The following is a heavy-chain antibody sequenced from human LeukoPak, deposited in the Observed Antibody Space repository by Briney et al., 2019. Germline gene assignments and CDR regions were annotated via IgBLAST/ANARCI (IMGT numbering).Heavy chain of an antibody. V-gene: IGHV1-46*01. D-gene: IGHD6-6*01. Sequence: GASVKVSYKASGYTFTSYYMHWVRQAPGQGLEWMGIINPSGGSTSYAQKFQGRVTMTRDTSTSTVYMELRSLRSDDTAVYYCARGRGVYSSSSLVDYWGQGTLVTVFS. J-gene: IGHJ4*02. CDR1: GYTFTSYY. CDR2: INPSGGST. CDR3: ARGRGVYSSSSLVDY.